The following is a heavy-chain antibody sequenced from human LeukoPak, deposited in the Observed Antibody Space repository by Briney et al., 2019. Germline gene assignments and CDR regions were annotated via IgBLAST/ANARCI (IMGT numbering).Heavy chain of an antibody. J-gene: IGHJ5*02. V-gene: IGHV5-51*01. CDR2: IYPGDSDT. CDR1: GFSFTSYW. Sequence: GESLKISCKGSGFSFTSYWIAWVRQMPGKGLEYMGIIYPGDSDTRYSPSFQGQVTISADKSFSTAYLQWNSLRASDTAMYYCAGSGSSWRHTWFDPWGQGTLITVSS. D-gene: IGHD6-13*01. CDR3: AGSGSSWRHTWFDP.